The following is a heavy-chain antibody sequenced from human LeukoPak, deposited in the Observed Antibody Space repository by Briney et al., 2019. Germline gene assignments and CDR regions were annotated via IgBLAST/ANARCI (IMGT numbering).Heavy chain of an antibody. V-gene: IGHV4-59*01. CDR2: IYYSGST. CDR1: GGSISSYY. J-gene: IGHJ4*02. Sequence: KPSETLSLTCTVSGGSISSYYWSWIRQPPGKGLEWIGYIYYSGSTNYNPSLKSRVTISVDTSKNRFSLKLSSVTAADTAVYYCARSRRSSSWYYFDYWGQGTLVTVSS. D-gene: IGHD6-13*01. CDR3: ARSRRSSSWYYFDY.